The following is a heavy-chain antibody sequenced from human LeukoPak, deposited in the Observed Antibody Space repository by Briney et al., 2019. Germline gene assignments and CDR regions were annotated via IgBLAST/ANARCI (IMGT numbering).Heavy chain of an antibody. Sequence: SETLSLTCTVSGGSISSHYWSWIRQPPGKGLEWIGYIYYSGSTNYNPSLKSRVTISLDTSKNQFSLKLSSVTAADTAVYYCARGPPIITVPGDSYWYFDLWGRGTLVTVSS. V-gene: IGHV4-59*11. CDR1: GGSISSHY. D-gene: IGHD6-19*01. J-gene: IGHJ2*01. CDR3: ARGPPIITVPGDSYWYFDL. CDR2: IYYSGST.